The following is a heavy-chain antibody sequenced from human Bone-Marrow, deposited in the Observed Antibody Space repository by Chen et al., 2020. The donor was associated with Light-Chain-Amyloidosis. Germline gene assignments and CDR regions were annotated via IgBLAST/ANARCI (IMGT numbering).Heavy chain of an antibody. Sequence: EVHLEQSGPEVKKPGESLKIPCKGPGYTFPNYWIGWVRQMPGKGLEWMGVIYPDDSDARYSPSFEGQVTISADKSITTAYLQWRSLKASDTAMYYCARRRDGYNFDYWGQGTLVTVSS. V-gene: IGHV5-51*01. CDR1: GYTFPNYW. CDR3: ARRRDGYNFDY. CDR2: IYPDDSDA. J-gene: IGHJ4*02. D-gene: IGHD5-12*01.